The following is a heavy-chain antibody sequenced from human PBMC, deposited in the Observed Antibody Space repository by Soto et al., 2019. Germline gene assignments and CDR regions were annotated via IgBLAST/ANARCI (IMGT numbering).Heavy chain of an antibody. CDR1: GFTFSSYA. J-gene: IGHJ3*02. V-gene: IGHV3-30-3*01. D-gene: IGHD6-6*01. Sequence: QVQLVESGGGVVQPGRSLRLSCAASGFTFSSYAMHWVRQAPGKGLEWVAVISYDGSNKYYADSVKGRFTISRDNSKNTLYLQMNSLRAEDTAVYYCARGGPYSSSSLAFDIWGQGTMVTVSS. CDR3: ARGGPYSSSSLAFDI. CDR2: ISYDGSNK.